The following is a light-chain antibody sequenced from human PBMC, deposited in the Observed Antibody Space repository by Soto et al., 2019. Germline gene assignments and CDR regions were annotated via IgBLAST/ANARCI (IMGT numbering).Light chain of an antibody. CDR1: QSVSGD. Sequence: ETVMTQSPATLSVSPGERTTLSCRASQSVSGDLAWYQQKPGQAPRLLIYGASTRATGIPARFSGSGSGTESTLYISGLQSEDFPVFYCQQYGNWPLTFGQGTRLHIK. CDR2: GAS. V-gene: IGKV3-15*01. J-gene: IGKJ5*01. CDR3: QQYGNWPLT.